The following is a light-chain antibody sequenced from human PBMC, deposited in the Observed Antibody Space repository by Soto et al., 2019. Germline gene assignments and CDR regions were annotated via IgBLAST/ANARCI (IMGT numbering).Light chain of an antibody. CDR3: QQLEAYPVT. V-gene: IGKV1-9*01. Sequence: DIQLTQSPSFLSASVGDRVAITCRASQAISNFLAWYQQKPGKAPKLLIYAASTLQSGVPSRFSGSGSGTEFTLTVSSLQPEDFATYYCQQLEAYPVTCGPGTKVESK. CDR1: QAISNF. CDR2: AAS. J-gene: IGKJ3*01.